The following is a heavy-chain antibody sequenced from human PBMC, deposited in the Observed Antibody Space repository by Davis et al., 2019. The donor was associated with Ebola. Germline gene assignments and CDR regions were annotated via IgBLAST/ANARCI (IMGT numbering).Heavy chain of an antibody. CDR3: AKDSGWQMSP. J-gene: IGHJ5*02. D-gene: IGHD6-19*01. CDR2: IKQDGSEK. V-gene: IGHV3-7*01. Sequence: PGGSLRLSCAASGFTFSNYYMSWVRQAPGKGLEWVGKIKQDGSEKHYVDSVKGRFTISRDKAKNSVYLQMNSLRVEDTAVYYCAKDSGWQMSPWGQGTLVTVSS. CDR1: GFTFSNYY.